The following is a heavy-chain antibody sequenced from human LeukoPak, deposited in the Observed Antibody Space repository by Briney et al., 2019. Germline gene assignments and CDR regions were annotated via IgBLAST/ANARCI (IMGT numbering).Heavy chain of an antibody. CDR1: GFTFRDYT. Sequence: GGSLRLSCAASGFTFRDYTMNWVRQAPGKGLEWVSAISKSGTYIKYADSVKGRFTVSRDNAKNSLFLQMNSLRVEDTALYYCAREGGYRQYYFDYWGQGTLVTVSS. CDR3: AREGGYRQYYFDY. CDR2: ISKSGTYI. V-gene: IGHV3-21*01. J-gene: IGHJ4*02. D-gene: IGHD1-1*01.